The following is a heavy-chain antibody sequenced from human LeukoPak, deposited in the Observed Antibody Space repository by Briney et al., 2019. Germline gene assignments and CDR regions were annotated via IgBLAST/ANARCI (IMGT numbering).Heavy chain of an antibody. Sequence: GGSLRLSCAASGFTFSSYAMDWVRQAPGKGLEWVAVISYDGSNKYYADSVKGRFTISRDNSKNTLYLQMNSLRAEDTAVYYCAIVGATDYHYYYGMDVWGQGTTVTVSS. CDR2: ISYDGSNK. CDR3: AIVGATDYHYYYGMDV. J-gene: IGHJ6*02. CDR1: GFTFSSYA. V-gene: IGHV3-30*04. D-gene: IGHD1-26*01.